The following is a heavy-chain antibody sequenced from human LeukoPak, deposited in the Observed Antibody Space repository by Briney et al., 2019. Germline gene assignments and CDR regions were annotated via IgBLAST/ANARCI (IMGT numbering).Heavy chain of an antibody. J-gene: IGHJ3*02. V-gene: IGHV3-30*02. CDR1: GFIFSSYG. Sequence: GGSLRLSCAASGFIFSSYGMHWVRQAPGKGLEWVAFIRFDGSNEYYADSVKGRFTISRDNTKNTLYLEMNSLRAEDTAVYYFWTPSDALDIWGQGTMVTVSS. CDR3: WTPSDALDI. D-gene: IGHD3/OR15-3a*01. CDR2: IRFDGSNE.